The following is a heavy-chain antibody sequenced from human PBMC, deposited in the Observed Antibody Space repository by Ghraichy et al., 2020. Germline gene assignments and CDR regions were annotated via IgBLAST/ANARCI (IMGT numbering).Heavy chain of an antibody. Sequence: GGSLRLSCAASGFTFSNAWMNWVRQAPGKGLEWVGRIKSKTDGGTTDYAAPVKGRFTISRDDSKNTLYLQMNSLKTEDTAVYYCTTDLWSGYQTYSGYYYGMDVWGQGTTVTVSS. CDR3: TTDLWSGYQTYSGYYYGMDV. V-gene: IGHV3-15*07. CDR2: IKSKTDGGTT. J-gene: IGHJ6*02. CDR1: GFTFSNAW. D-gene: IGHD3-3*01.